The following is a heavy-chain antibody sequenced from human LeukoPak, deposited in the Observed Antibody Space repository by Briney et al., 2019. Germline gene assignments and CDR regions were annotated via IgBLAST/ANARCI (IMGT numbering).Heavy chain of an antibody. D-gene: IGHD2-15*01. Sequence: SSVKVSCKASGGTFSSYAISWVRQAPGQGLEWMGRIIPFFGTANYAQKFQGRVTITTDESTSTAYMELSSLRSEDTAVYYCATQSGVVAATASYYYYMDVWGKGTTVTVSS. CDR2: IIPFFGTA. CDR1: GGTFSSYA. V-gene: IGHV1-69*05. J-gene: IGHJ6*03. CDR3: ATQSGVVAATASYYYYMDV.